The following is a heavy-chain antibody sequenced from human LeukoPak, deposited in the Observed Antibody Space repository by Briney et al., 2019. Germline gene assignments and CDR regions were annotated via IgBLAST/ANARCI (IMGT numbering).Heavy chain of an antibody. D-gene: IGHD2-2*01. J-gene: IGHJ4*02. Sequence: GGSLRLPCAASGFTFSSYAMSWVRQAPGKGLEWVSGISGSGGSIYYADAVKGRFTISRDNSKNTLYLQMNSLRAEDTAVYYCATDRGIVVVPAAILEYWGQGTMVTVSS. V-gene: IGHV3-23*01. CDR1: GFTFSSYA. CDR3: ATDRGIVVVPAAILEY. CDR2: ISGSGGSI.